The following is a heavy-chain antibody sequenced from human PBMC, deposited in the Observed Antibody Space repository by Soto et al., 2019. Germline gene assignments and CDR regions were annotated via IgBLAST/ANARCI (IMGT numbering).Heavy chain of an antibody. V-gene: IGHV3-30*18. J-gene: IGHJ4*02. D-gene: IGHD3-3*01. CDR2: ISYDGSNK. Sequence: GGSLRLSCAASGFTFSSYGMHWVRQAPGKGLEWVAVISYDGSNKYYADSVKGRFTISRDNSKNTLYLQMNSLRAEDTAVYYCAKDNQYYDFWSGANYYFDYWGQGTLVTVS. CDR3: AKDNQYYDFWSGANYYFDY. CDR1: GFTFSSYG.